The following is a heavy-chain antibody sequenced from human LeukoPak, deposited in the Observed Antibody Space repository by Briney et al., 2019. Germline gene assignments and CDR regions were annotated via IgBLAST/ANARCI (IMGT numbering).Heavy chain of an antibody. CDR3: AKPGTATIYYFGS. CDR1: GFTFSNYA. Sequence: GGSLRLSCAASGFTFSNYAMSWVRQAPGKGLEWVSSINVTGDSTFYADSVKGRFTISRDNSKNTLYLQMNSLRAEDTAVYYCAKPGTATIYYFGSWAQGTLVTVSS. J-gene: IGHJ4*02. D-gene: IGHD4-11*01. V-gene: IGHV3-23*01. CDR2: INVTGDST.